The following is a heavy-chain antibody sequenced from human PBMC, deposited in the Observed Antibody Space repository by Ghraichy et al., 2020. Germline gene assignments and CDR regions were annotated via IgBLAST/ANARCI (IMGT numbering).Heavy chain of an antibody. CDR1: GFTFSSYA. CDR2: ISYDGSNK. CDR3: ARQFVVVIARGEEAFDI. V-gene: IGHV3-30*04. D-gene: IGHD2-21*01. Sequence: GGSLRLSCAASGFTFSSYAMHWVRQAPGKGLEWVAVISYDGSNKYYADSVKGRFTISRDNSKNTLYLQMNSLRAEDTAVYYCARQFVVVIARGEEAFDIWGQGTMVTVSS. J-gene: IGHJ3*02.